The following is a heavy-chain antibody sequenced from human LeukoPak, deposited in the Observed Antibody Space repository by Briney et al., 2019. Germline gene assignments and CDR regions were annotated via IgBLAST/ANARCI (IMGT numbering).Heavy chain of an antibody. CDR2: IYTSETS. CDR1: GFTVSSKY. CDR3: AKVGAVAAVEN. V-gene: IGHV3-66*01. Sequence: GRSLRLSCAASGFTVSSKYMSWVRQAPGKWLEWDSVIYTSETSYYADSVKGRFTISRDNSKSSLYLQMDGLRVEDTAVYYCAKVGAVAAVENWGQGTLVTVSS. J-gene: IGHJ4*02. D-gene: IGHD6-19*01.